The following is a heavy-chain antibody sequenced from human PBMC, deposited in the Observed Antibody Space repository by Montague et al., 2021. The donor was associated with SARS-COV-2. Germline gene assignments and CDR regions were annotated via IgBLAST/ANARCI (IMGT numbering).Heavy chain of an antibody. D-gene: IGHD2-15*01. CDR3: ARGYCSGSGCYYYYGMDV. V-gene: IGHV4-34*01. CDR1: GGSFSGYY. Sequence: SETLSLTCAVYGGSFSGYYWSWIRQPPGRGLEWIGETNDSGRTNXKPSLKCRVTISVDTSKNQFSLRLSSVTAAETAVYYCARGYCSGSGCYYYYGMDVWGQGTTVTVSS. CDR2: TNDSGRT. J-gene: IGHJ6*02.